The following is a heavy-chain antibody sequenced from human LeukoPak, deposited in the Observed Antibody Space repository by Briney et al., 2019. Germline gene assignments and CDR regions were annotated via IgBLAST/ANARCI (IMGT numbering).Heavy chain of an antibody. J-gene: IGHJ4*02. CDR2: IWYDGSNI. D-gene: IGHD3-10*02. Sequence: PGRSLRLSCAASGFTFSSYGFHWVRQAPGKGLEWVAVIWYDGSNIHYAESVKSRFTISRDNSRDTLYLHMNSLRPEDTAVYYCARDFYTGMFDYWGQGTLVTVSS. CDR3: ARDFYTGMFDY. CDR1: GFTFSSYG. V-gene: IGHV3-33*01.